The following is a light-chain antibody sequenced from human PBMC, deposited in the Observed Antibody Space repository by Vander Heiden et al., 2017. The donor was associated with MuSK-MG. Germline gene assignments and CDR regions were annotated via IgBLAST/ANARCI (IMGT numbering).Light chain of an antibody. CDR1: QDISNY. Sequence: DIQMTQSPSSLSASVGDRVTITCQASQDISNYLNWYQQEPGKAPKLLIYDASNLETGVPSRFSGSGSGTDFTFTISSLHPEDIATYYCQQDDNLPHTFGGGTKVXIK. CDR2: DAS. J-gene: IGKJ4*01. V-gene: IGKV1-33*01. CDR3: QQDDNLPHT.